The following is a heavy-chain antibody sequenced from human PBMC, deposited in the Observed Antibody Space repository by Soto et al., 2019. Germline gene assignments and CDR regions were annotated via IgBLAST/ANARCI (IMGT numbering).Heavy chain of an antibody. D-gene: IGHD2-2*01. Sequence: QVQLVQSGAEVKKPGASVKVSCKASGYTFTSYAMHWVRQAPGQRLEWMGWINAGNGNTKYSQKIQGRVNITRDTSASTAYMELSSMRSEDTAVYYCARGGRGWCSSTGCPAAYWGQGTLVTVSS. CDR1: GYTFTSYA. CDR3: ARGGRGWCSSTGCPAAY. J-gene: IGHJ4*02. V-gene: IGHV1-3*01. CDR2: INAGNGNT.